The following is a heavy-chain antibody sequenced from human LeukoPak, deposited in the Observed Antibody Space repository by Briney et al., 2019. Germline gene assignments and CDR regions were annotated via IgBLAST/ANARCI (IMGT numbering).Heavy chain of an antibody. CDR2: INAGNGNT. CDR3: ARMGAYCTNGVCYTTFDY. J-gene: IGHJ4*02. Sequence: ASVKVSCKASGYTFTSYAMHWVRQAPGQRLEWMGWINAGNGNTKYSQEFQGRVTITWDTSASTAYMELSSLRSEDMAVYYCARMGAYCTNGVCYTTFDYWGQGTLVTVSS. CDR1: GYTFTSYA. V-gene: IGHV1-3*03. D-gene: IGHD2-8*01.